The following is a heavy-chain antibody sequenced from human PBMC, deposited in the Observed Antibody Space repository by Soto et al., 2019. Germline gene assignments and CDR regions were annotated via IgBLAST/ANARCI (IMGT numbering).Heavy chain of an antibody. Sequence: GGSLRLSCAASGFSLSRYMMNWVRQAPGQGLEWVAVIWYDGSNKYYADSVKGRFTISRDNSKNTLYLQMNSLRAEDTAVYYCARSRGYCSGGSCYSGSYYYYGMDVWGQGTTVTVSS. V-gene: IGHV3-33*07. CDR2: IWYDGSNK. CDR1: GFSLSRYM. D-gene: IGHD2-15*01. J-gene: IGHJ6*02. CDR3: ARSRGYCSGGSCYSGSYYYYGMDV.